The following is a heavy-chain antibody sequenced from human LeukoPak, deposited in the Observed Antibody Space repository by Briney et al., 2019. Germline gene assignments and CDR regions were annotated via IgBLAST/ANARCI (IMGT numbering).Heavy chain of an antibody. CDR1: GGSISSYY. D-gene: IGHD6-19*01. V-gene: IGHV4-59*01. J-gene: IGHJ4*02. Sequence: PSETLSLTCTVSGGSISSYYWSWIRQPPGKGLEWVGYIYYSGSTNYNPSLESRVTISVDTSKNQFSLKLSSVTAADTAVYYCARGSGWSYFDYWGQGTLVTVSS. CDR3: ARGSGWSYFDY. CDR2: IYYSGST.